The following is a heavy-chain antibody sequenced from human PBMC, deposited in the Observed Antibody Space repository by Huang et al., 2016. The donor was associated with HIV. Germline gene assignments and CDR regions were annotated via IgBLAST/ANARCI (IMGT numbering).Heavy chain of an antibody. CDR1: GFDFSSYM. J-gene: IGHJ5*02. D-gene: IGHD3-3*01. CDR2: ITASGHIT. Sequence: EAHLLESGGCFSQAGGSLRLSCVPSGFDFSSYMVALVRQAPGKVLECVASITASGHITYNSASVVGRFYISRDNSQNTLFLRTDSLRPEDTALYYCVKWGCTGYYPVGDTWGQGTLVTVSS. V-gene: IGHV3-23*01. CDR3: VKWGCTGYYPVGDT.